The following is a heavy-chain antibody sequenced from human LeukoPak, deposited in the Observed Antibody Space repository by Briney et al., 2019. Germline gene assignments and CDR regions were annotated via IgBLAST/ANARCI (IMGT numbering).Heavy chain of an antibody. CDR3: AKAEGRTVTTEGSFDY. V-gene: IGHV3-23*01. CDR2: ISGSGGST. Sequence: GGSLRLSCAASGFTFSNYAMSWVRQAPGKGLEWVSAISGSGGSTYYADSVKGRFTISRDNSKNTLYLQMNSLRAEDTAVYYCAKAEGRTVTTEGSFDYWGQGTLVTVSS. D-gene: IGHD4-11*01. J-gene: IGHJ4*02. CDR1: GFTFSNYA.